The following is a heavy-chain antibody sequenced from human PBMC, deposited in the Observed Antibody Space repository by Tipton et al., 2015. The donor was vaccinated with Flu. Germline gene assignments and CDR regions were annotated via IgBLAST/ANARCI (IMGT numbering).Heavy chain of an antibody. CDR3: ARIAAAGY. CDR2: IYYSGST. J-gene: IGHJ4*02. D-gene: IGHD6-13*01. V-gene: IGHV4-39*07. CDR1: GGSISSSSYY. Sequence: TLSLTCTVSGGSISSSSYYWGWIRQPPGKGLEWIGSIYYSGSTYYNPSLKSRVTISVDTSKNRFSLKLSSVTAADTAVYYCARIAAAGYWGQGTLVTVSS.